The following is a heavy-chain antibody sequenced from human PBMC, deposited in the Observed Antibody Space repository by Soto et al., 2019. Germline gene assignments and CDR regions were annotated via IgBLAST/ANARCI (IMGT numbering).Heavy chain of an antibody. J-gene: IGHJ3*02. V-gene: IGHV4-34*01. Sequence: PSETLSLTCAVYGGSFSGYYWSWIRQPPGKGLEWIGEINHSGSTNYNPSLKSRVTISVDTSKNQFSLKLSSVTAADTAVYYCARDHRDYGDYAGGDAFDIRRQGTMVTV. CDR1: GGSFSGYY. D-gene: IGHD4-17*01. CDR3: ARDHRDYGDYAGGDAFDI. CDR2: INHSGST.